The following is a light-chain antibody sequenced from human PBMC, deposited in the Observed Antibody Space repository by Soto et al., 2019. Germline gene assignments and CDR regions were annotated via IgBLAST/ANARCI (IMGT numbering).Light chain of an antibody. CDR3: QQYNDWPLT. CDR2: GAS. V-gene: IGKV3-15*01. J-gene: IGKJ4*02. CDR1: QSVSSN. Sequence: EIVMTQSPATLSVSPGERATLSCRASQSVSSNLAWYQQKPGQAPRLLIYGASTRATGIPARFSGSGSGTELTLTLSSLQSEDFAVYSCQQYNDWPLTFGGGTKVEIK.